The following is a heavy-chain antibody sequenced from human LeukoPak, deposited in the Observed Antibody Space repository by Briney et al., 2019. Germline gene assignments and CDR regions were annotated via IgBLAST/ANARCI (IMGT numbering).Heavy chain of an antibody. CDR2: INPNNGFT. Sequence: ASVKVSCKAAGYAFTGSYIHWVRQAPGQGLEWMGWINPNNGFTAYAQNFQGRVTMTRDTSISTAYLQWSSLKASDTAMYYCARNRLAARFDAFDSWGQGTVVTVSS. CDR1: GYAFTGSY. J-gene: IGHJ3*02. D-gene: IGHD6-6*01. V-gene: IGHV1-2*02. CDR3: ARNRLAARFDAFDS.